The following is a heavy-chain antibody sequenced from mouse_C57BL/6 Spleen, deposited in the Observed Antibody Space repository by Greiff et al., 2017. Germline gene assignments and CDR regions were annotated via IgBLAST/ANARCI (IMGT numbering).Heavy chain of an antibody. Sequence: VQLKQSGPELVKPGASVKISCKASGYSFTDYNMNWVKQSNGKSLEWIGVINPNYGTTSYNQQFKGKATLTVDQSSSTAYMHLNSLTSEDSAVYYCARSGGSSYGYFDVWGTGTTVTVSS. J-gene: IGHJ1*03. D-gene: IGHD1-1*01. CDR1: GYSFTDYN. V-gene: IGHV1-39*01. CDR3: ARSGGSSYGYFDV. CDR2: INPNYGTT.